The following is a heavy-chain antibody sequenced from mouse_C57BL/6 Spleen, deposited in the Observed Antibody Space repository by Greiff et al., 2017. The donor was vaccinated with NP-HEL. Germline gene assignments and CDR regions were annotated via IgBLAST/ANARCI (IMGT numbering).Heavy chain of an antibody. V-gene: IGHV5-9-1*02. CDR3: TREGNGYYVHYFDY. J-gene: IGHJ2*01. Sequence: EVKVVESGEGLVKPGGSLKLSCAASGFTFSSYAMSWVRQTPEKRLEWVAYISSGGDYIYYADTVKGRFTISRDNARNTLYLQMSSLKSEDTAMDYCTREGNGYYVHYFDYWGQGTTLTVSS. CDR2: ISSGGDYI. CDR1: GFTFSSYA. D-gene: IGHD2-3*01.